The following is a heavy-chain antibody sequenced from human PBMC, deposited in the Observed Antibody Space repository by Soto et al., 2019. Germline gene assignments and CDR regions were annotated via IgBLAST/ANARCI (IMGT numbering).Heavy chain of an antibody. Sequence: QVQLQESDPGLVKPSETLSLTCTVSGGSISSYYWSWIRQPPGRGLEWIGYIYYSGRTNYTPSLKGRVTLSVDTSKNQCSRKLSSVTAADTAVYYCARRYGDYFDFWGQGTLVTVSS. CDR3: ARRYGDYFDF. D-gene: IGHD4-17*01. V-gene: IGHV4-59*08. CDR1: GGSISSYY. CDR2: IYYSGRT. J-gene: IGHJ4*02.